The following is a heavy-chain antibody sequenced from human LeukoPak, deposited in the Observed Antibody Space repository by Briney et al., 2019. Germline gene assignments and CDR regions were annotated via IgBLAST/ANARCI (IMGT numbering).Heavy chain of an antibody. CDR3: ARREYYYDSSGYGTFDY. Sequence: SETLSLTCTVSGGSISSSSYYWGWIRQPPGKGLEWIGSIYYSGSTYNNPSLKSRVTISVATSKNQFSLKLSSVTAADTAVYNCARREYYYDSSGYGTFDYWGQGTLVTVSS. CDR1: GGSISSSSYY. V-gene: IGHV4-39*01. J-gene: IGHJ4*02. D-gene: IGHD3-22*01. CDR2: IYYSGST.